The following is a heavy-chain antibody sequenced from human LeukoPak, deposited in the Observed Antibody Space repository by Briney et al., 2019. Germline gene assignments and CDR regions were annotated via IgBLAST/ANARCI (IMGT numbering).Heavy chain of an antibody. D-gene: IGHD4-11*01. CDR1: GFTFSSYW. V-gene: IGHV3-7*01. CDR3: HLQSYRVSEVFDV. J-gene: IGHJ3*01. Sequence: GGSLRLSCAASGFTFSSYWMSWVRQAPGKGLEWVANIKQDGSEKYYVDSVKGRFTISRDNAKNSLYLQMNSLRAEVTAVYYCHLQSYRVSEVFDVWGQGTMVTVSS. CDR2: IKQDGSEK.